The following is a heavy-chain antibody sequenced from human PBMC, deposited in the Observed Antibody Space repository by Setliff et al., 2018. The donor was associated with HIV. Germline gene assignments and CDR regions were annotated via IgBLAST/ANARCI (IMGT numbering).Heavy chain of an antibody. CDR2: IYASGST. J-gene: IGHJ4*02. V-gene: IGHV4-61*09. D-gene: IGHD5-12*01. CDR1: GGSISSGTDF. Sequence: SETLSLTCSVSGGSISSGTDFWSWIRQPAGKGLEWIGHIYASGSTNYNPSLKSRVTMSVDTSKNQFSLKLRSVTAADTAVYYCARQPLYNDYDWRSYYFDYWGQGSLVTVSS. CDR3: ARQPLYNDYDWRSYYFDY.